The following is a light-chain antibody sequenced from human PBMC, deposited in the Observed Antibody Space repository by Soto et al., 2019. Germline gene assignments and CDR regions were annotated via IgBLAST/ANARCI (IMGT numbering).Light chain of an antibody. J-gene: IGKJ4*01. CDR2: DAS. CDR3: QQRSDWHT. V-gene: IGKV3-11*01. CDR1: QSVSSY. Sequence: EIVLTQSPATLSLSPGARATLSCRASQSVSSYLAWYQQKPGQAPRLLIYDASNRATGIPARFSGSGSGTDFTLTISRLEPEDFAVYYCQQRSDWHTFGGGTRVEIK.